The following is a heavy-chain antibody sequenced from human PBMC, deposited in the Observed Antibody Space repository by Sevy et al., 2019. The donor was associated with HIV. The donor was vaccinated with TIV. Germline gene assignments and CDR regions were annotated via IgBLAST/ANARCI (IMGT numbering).Heavy chain of an antibody. V-gene: IGHV4-59*13. CDR2: IHSSGNT. J-gene: IGHJ4*02. CDR3: AGYRGSGISFDS. CDR1: GGSITNYY. Sequence: SETLSLTCTVSGGSITNYYWGWIRQPPGMRLEWIGYIHSSGNTNSNPSLKSRVTISVDTSKNQVCLNLNYVTAADTAGYYCAGYRGSGISFDSWGQGTLVTVSS. D-gene: IGHD1-26*01.